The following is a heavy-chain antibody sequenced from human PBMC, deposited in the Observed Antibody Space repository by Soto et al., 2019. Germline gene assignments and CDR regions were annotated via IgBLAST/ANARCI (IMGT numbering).Heavy chain of an antibody. D-gene: IGHD2-15*01. J-gene: IGHJ4*02. V-gene: IGHV1-69*01. Sequence: VKVSCKASGGTFSSYAISWVRQAPGQGLEWMGGIIPIFGTANYAQKFQGRVTITADESTSTAYMELSSLRSEDTAVYYCATSRCSGGTCPFDFWGQGTLVTVSS. CDR2: IIPIFGTA. CDR3: ATSRCSGGTCPFDF. CDR1: GGTFSSYA.